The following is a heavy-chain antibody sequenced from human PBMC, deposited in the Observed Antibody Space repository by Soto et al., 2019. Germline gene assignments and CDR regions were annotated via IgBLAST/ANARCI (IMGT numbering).Heavy chain of an antibody. J-gene: IGHJ5*02. CDR1: GFTFSSDA. CDR3: ATELDRGIAAAGTMANSFDP. V-gene: IGHV3-23*01. CDR2: ISGSGVST. D-gene: IGHD6-13*01. Sequence: GGSLRLSCAASGFTFSSDAMSWVRQAPGKGLEWVSAISGSGVSTYSADSVKGHVTITRDNSKNTMYLQMNSLRAEDTTVYYWATELDRGIAAAGTMANSFDPWGQGTLVTVSS.